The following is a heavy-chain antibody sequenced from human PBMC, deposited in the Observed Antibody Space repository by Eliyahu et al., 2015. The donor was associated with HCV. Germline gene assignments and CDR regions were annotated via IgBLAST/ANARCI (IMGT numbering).Heavy chain of an antibody. CDR1: GGSISSGSYY. V-gene: IGHV4-39*01. D-gene: IGHD2-2*02. Sequence: QLQLQESGPGLVKPSETLSLTCTVSGGSISSGSYYWGWIRQPPGKGLEWIGSVFYSGKTYYNPSLKSRVTISLDTSKNQFSLKLSSVTAADTAVYYCASPFCSTTSCYIQDAFDIWGQGTMVTVSS. J-gene: IGHJ3*02. CDR2: VFYSGKT. CDR3: ASPFCSTTSCYIQDAFDI.